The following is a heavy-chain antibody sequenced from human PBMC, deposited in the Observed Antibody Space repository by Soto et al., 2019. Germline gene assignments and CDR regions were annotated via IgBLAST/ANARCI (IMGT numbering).Heavy chain of an antibody. CDR2: INAGNGNT. V-gene: IGHV1-3*01. CDR1: GYTFTSYA. J-gene: IGHJ4*02. Sequence: KKSLASVKVSCKASGYTFTSYAMHWVRQAPGQRLAWMGWINAGNGNTKYSQKFQGRVTITRDTSASTAYMELSSLRSEDTAVYYCARAFRSSSLFAYWGQGTLVTVSS. CDR3: ARAFRSSSLFAY. D-gene: IGHD6-6*01.